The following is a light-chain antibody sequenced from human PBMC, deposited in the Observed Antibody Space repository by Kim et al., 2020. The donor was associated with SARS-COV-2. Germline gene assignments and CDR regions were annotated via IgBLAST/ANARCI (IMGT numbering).Light chain of an antibody. CDR1: QSVSSN. CDR2: GAS. V-gene: IGKV3-15*01. J-gene: IGKJ1*01. CDR3: QQFNNWPWT. Sequence: VSPEERFTLSCRASQSVSSNLAWFQQKPGQAPRLLIYGASTRATGIPARFTGGGSGTEFTLIINSLQSEDFAVYYCQQFNNWPWTFGQGTKVDIK.